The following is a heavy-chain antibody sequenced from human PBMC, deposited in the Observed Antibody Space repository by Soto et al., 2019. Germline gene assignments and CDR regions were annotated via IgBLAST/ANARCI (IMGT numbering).Heavy chain of an antibody. J-gene: IGHJ4*02. CDR3: GRQIKDADSGPNFQYYFDS. CDR1: GYSFAGYC. CDR2: IDPSDSQT. Sequence: GESLKISCKGSGYSFAGYCITWVRQKPGKGLEWMGRIDPSDSQTYYSPSFRGHVTISLTKSITTVFLQWSSLGASDTAMYYCGRQIKDADSGPNFQYYFDSWGQGTPVTVSS. V-gene: IGHV5-10-1*01. D-gene: IGHD2-21*01.